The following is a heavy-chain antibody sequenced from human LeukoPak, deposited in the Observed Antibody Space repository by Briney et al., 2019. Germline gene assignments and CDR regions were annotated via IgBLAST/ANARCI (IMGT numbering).Heavy chain of an antibody. D-gene: IGHD2-2*01. Sequence: GGSLRLSCAASGFTFSSYSMNWVRPARGKGREWVSSISSSSSYIYYEDSVKGGFTISTDNAKNSTYLQMNSLRGEDTAVYYCASGVLGYCSSTSCYDGVYWGQGTLVTVSS. J-gene: IGHJ4*02. CDR2: ISSSSSYI. CDR3: ASGVLGYCSSTSCYDGVY. V-gene: IGHV3-21*01. CDR1: GFTFSSYS.